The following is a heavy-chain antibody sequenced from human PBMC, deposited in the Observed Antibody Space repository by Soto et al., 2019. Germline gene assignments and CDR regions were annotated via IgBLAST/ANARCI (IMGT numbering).Heavy chain of an antibody. D-gene: IGHD2-8*02. CDR3: ERDLVKGAFDI. V-gene: IGHV3-30-3*01. CDR1: GFTFSSYA. Sequence: GGSLRLSCAASGFTFSSYAMHWVRQAPGKGLEWVAVISYDGSNKYYADSVKGRFTISRDNSKNTLYLQMNSLRAEDTAVYYCERDLVKGAFDIWGQGPMVTVSS. J-gene: IGHJ3*02. CDR2: ISYDGSNK.